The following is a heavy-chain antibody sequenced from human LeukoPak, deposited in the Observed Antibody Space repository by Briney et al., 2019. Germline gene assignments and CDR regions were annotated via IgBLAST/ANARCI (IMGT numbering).Heavy chain of an antibody. CDR3: ARDYSSGWPDAFDI. D-gene: IGHD6-19*01. J-gene: IGHJ3*02. Sequence: GASVTVSCKASGGTFSSYAISWVRQAPGQGLEWMGGIIPIFGTANYAQKFQGRVTITTDESTSTAYMELSSLRSEDTAVYYCARDYSSGWPDAFDIWGQGTMVTDSS. V-gene: IGHV1-69*05. CDR1: GGTFSSYA. CDR2: IIPIFGTA.